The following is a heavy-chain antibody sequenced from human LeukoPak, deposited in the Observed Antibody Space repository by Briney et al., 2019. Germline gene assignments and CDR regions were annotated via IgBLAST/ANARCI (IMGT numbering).Heavy chain of an antibody. CDR3: ARATYYYDSSGWS. D-gene: IGHD3-22*01. CDR1: GGSISSSSYY. Sequence: PSETLSLTCTVSGGSISSSSYYWGWIRQPPGKGLEWIGSIYYSGSTYYNPSLKSRVTISVDTSKNQFSLKLSSVTAADTAVYYCARATYYYDSSGWSWGQGTLVTVSS. V-gene: IGHV4-39*01. J-gene: IGHJ4*02. CDR2: IYYSGST.